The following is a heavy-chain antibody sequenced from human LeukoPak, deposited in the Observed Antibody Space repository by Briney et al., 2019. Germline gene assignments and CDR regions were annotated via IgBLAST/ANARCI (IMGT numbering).Heavy chain of an antibody. CDR1: GGSISSSSYY. D-gene: IGHD3-10*01. CDR3: ARLLGAVRGPPPSDY. CDR2: IYYSGST. V-gene: IGHV4-39*01. Sequence: SETLSLTCTVSGGSISSSSYYWGWIRQPPGKGLEWIGSIYYSGSTYYSPSLKSRVTISVDTSKNQFSLKLSSVTAADTAVYYCARLLGAVRGPPPSDYWGQGTLVTVSS. J-gene: IGHJ4*02.